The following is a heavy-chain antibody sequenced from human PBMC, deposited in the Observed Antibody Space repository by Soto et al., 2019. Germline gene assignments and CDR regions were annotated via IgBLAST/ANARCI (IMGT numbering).Heavy chain of an antibody. V-gene: IGHV4-39*01. CDR1: GGSISSSSYF. J-gene: IGHJ5*02. Sequence: QLQLQESGPGLVKPSETLSLTCTVSGGSISSSSYFWGWIRQPPGKGLEWIGSIYYSGSTYYNPSLKRRVTVSVDKSQNLFALKLSSVTAADTAVYYCARHPSDFWFDPWGQGTLVTVSS. CDR3: ARHPSDFWFDP. CDR2: IYYSGST. D-gene: IGHD2-21*02.